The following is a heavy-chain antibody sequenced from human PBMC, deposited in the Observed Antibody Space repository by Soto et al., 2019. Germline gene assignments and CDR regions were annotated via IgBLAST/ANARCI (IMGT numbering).Heavy chain of an antibody. CDR3: ARGAVGGSGSWPPFDY. D-gene: IGHD3-16*01. Sequence: SLRLSCAASGFTFSSYGMHWVRQAPGKGLEWVAVIWYDGSNKYYADSVKGRFTISRDNSKNTLYLQMNSLRAEDTAVYYCARGAVGGSGSWPPFDYWGQGTLVTVSS. CDR2: IWYDGSNK. CDR1: GFTFSSYG. V-gene: IGHV3-33*01. J-gene: IGHJ4*02.